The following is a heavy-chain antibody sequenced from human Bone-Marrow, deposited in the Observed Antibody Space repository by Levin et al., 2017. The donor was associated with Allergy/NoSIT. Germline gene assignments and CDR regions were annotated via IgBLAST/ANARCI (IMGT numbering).Heavy chain of an antibody. CDR3: ARSESGNDAGDY. D-gene: IGHD5-12*01. CDR1: GDSITGYH. V-gene: IGHV4-59*08. CDR2: FYYSGTT. Sequence: MASETLSLTCTVSGDSITGYHWSWIRQPPGKGLEWIGYFYYSGTTNLNPSLKSRLTMSVDLSKNQFSLRLNSVTAADTALYYCARSESGNDAGDYWGQGTLVTVSS. J-gene: IGHJ4*02.